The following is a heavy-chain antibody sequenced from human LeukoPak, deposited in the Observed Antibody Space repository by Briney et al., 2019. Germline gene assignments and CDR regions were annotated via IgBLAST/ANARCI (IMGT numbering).Heavy chain of an antibody. CDR1: GGSFSGYY. CDR2: INHSGST. D-gene: IGHD3-3*01. J-gene: IGHJ5*02. CDR3: ARRPYDFWSGWRSNWFDP. V-gene: IGHV4-34*01. Sequence: SETLSLTCAVYGGSFSGYYWSWIRQPPGKGLEWIGEINHSGSTNYNPSLKSRVTISVDTSKNQFSLKLSSVTAADTAVYYRARRPYDFWSGWRSNWFDPWGQGTLVTVSS.